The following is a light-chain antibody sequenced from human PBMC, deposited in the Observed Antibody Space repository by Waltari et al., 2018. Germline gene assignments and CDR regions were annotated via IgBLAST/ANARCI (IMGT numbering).Light chain of an antibody. CDR1: SSDVGSYKY. CDR2: EVT. Sequence: QSALTQPPSASGSRGQSVTISCTGTSSDVGSYKYVSWYQQHPGKAPKLMLYEVTKRPSGVPDRFSGSKSGNTASLTVSWLQAEDEANYYCSSYAGSNNVIFGGGTRLTVL. J-gene: IGLJ2*01. V-gene: IGLV2-8*01. CDR3: SSYAGSNNVI.